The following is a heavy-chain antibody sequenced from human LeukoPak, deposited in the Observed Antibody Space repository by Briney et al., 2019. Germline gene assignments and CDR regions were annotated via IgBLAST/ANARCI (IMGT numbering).Heavy chain of an antibody. CDR1: GFTFSSYS. CDR3: ARDFTAIAAASYWYFDL. J-gene: IGHJ2*01. CDR2: ISSSSSYI. Sequence: GGSLRLSCAASGFTFSSYSMNWVRQAPGKGLEWVSSISSSSSYIYYADSVKGRFTISRDNAKNSLYLQMNSLRAEDTAVYYCARDFTAIAAASYWYFDLWGRGTLVTVSS. V-gene: IGHV3-21*01. D-gene: IGHD6-13*01.